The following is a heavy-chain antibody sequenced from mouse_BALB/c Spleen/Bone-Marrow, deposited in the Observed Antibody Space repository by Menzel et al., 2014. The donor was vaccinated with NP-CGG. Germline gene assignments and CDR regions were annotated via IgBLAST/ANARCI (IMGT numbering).Heavy chain of an antibody. CDR1: GFSLXSYG. Sequence: QVQLQQSGPGLVAPSQSLSTTCTVSGFSLXSYGVHWVRQPPGKGLEWLGIIWAGGSTNYNSALMSRLSISKDNSKSQVFLKMNSLQTDDTAMYYCARDRGPPYWGQGTLVTVSA. CDR3: ARDRGPPY. V-gene: IGHV2-9*02. CDR2: IWAGGST. J-gene: IGHJ3*01. D-gene: IGHD3-1*01.